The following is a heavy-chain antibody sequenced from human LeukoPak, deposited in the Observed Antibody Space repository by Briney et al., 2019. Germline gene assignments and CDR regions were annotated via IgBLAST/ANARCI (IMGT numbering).Heavy chain of an antibody. V-gene: IGHV4-39*01. CDR3: ARHVGGSRYYDFWSGYYTDY. CDR1: GGSISSSGYN. CDR2: LYDSGST. D-gene: IGHD3-3*01. Sequence: SETLSLTCTVSGGSISSSGYNWDWIRQPPGKGLEWIGNLYDSGSTYYNPSLKSRVTISVDTSNNQFSLKLSSVTAADTAVYYCARHVGGSRYYDFWSGYYTDYWGQGTLVTVSS. J-gene: IGHJ4*02.